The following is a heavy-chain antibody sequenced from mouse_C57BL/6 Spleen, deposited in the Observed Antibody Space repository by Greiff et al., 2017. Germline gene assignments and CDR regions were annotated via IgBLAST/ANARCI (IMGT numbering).Heavy chain of an antibody. Sequence: QVQLQQPGAELVKPGASVKLSCKASGYTFTSYWMHWVQQRPGQGLAWIGMIHPNSGSTNYHEKFKSKATLTVDKSSSTAYMQLSSLTSEDSAVYYCARSFTTVVATNYFDYWGQGTTLTVSS. D-gene: IGHD1-1*01. CDR2: IHPNSGST. CDR1: GYTFTSYW. V-gene: IGHV1-64*01. J-gene: IGHJ2*01. CDR3: ARSFTTVVATNYFDY.